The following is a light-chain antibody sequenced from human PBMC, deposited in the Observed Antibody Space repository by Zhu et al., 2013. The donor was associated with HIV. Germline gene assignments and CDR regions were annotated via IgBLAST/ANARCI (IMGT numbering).Light chain of an antibody. CDR2: ATS. Sequence: AVQMTQSPSSFSASPGDRVTITCRASQTVRDSLAWYQHKPGTAPRLLIFATSTLESGVPSRFSGSGSGTDFTLTINNLQSDDIASYYCQQYHSYPYSFGQGTKLEIK. V-gene: IGKV1-8*01. CDR1: QTVRDS. CDR3: QQYHSYPYS. J-gene: IGKJ2*01.